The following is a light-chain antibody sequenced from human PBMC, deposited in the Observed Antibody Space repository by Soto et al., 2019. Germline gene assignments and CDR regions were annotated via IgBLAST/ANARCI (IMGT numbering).Light chain of an antibody. V-gene: IGKV3-11*01. CDR3: QQRSNWLT. Sequence: EIVLTQSPATLSLSPGERATLSCRASQSVTRFFAWYQQKPGQAPRLLIYDTSNRATGIPARFSGSGSGTDFTLPISSLEPEDFAVYYCQQRSNWLTFGGGTKVEIK. J-gene: IGKJ4*01. CDR1: QSVTRF. CDR2: DTS.